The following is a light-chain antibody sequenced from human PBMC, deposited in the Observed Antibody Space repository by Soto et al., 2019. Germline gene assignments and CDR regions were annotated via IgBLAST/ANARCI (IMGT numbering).Light chain of an antibody. V-gene: IGLV1-40*01. CDR3: QSFDSSLSHFYV. CDR1: YSNIGAGYD. J-gene: IGLJ1*01. CDR2: GNN. Sequence: HYMLRQPPSVSGAPGQGVTISCTGSYSNIGAGYDVHLYQQLPGTAPKFFMSGNNNRPSGVPDRFSVSKSGTSASLAITGLQAEDEADYYCQSFDSSLSHFYVFGTGTKVTVL.